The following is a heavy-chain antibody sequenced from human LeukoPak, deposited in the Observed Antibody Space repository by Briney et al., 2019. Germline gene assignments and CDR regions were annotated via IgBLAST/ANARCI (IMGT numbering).Heavy chain of an antibody. CDR2: INHSGST. Sequence: SETLSLTCAVYGGSFNGYYWSWIRQPPGKGLEWSGEINHSGSTNYNPSLKSRVTISVDTSKNQFSLKLSSVTAADTAVYYCARGGYYGSGSYSRCSRFYYYYRDVWGKGTTVTVSS. CDR1: GGSFNGYY. V-gene: IGHV4-34*01. J-gene: IGHJ6*03. D-gene: IGHD3-10*01. CDR3: ARGGYYGSGSYSRCSRFYYYYRDV.